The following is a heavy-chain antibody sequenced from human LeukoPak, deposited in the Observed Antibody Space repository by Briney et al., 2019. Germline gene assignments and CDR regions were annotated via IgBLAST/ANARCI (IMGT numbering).Heavy chain of an antibody. V-gene: IGHV3-23*01. Sequence: GGSLRLSCAASGFTFSSYAMSWVRQAPGKGLEWVSAISGSGGSTYYADSVKGRFTISRDNSKKTLYLQMNSLRAEDTAVYYCAKDPSDMGSGWYPLDYWGQGTLVTVSS. CDR2: ISGSGGST. CDR3: AKDPSDMGSGWYPLDY. J-gene: IGHJ4*02. CDR1: GFTFSSYA. D-gene: IGHD6-19*01.